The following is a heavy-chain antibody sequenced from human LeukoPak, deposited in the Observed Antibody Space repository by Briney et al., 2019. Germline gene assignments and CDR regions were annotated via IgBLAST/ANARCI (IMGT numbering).Heavy chain of an antibody. CDR2: IYPGDSDT. Sequence: GESLKISSKGSGYSFTSYWIGWVRQMPGKGLEWMGIIYPGDSDTRYSPSFQGQVTISADKSISTAYLQWSSLKASDTAMYYCARHYYGSGSYYNGNYYMDVWGKGTTVTVSS. CDR1: GYSFTSYW. V-gene: IGHV5-51*01. J-gene: IGHJ6*03. D-gene: IGHD3-10*01. CDR3: ARHYYGSGSYYNGNYYMDV.